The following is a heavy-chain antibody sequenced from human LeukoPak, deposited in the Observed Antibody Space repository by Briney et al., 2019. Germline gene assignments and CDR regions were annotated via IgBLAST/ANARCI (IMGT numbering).Heavy chain of an antibody. Sequence: SVKVSCKASGGTFSNYAISWVRQAPGQGLEWMGRIIPIFGTTNYAQKFQGRVTITTDESTSTAYMELSSLRSEDTAVYYCARGGEANYYDTSGYYLYYYCGQGTLVTVSS. V-gene: IGHV1-69*05. J-gene: IGHJ4*02. CDR3: ARGGEANYYDTSGYYLYYY. CDR1: GGTFSNYA. CDR2: IIPIFGTT. D-gene: IGHD3-22*01.